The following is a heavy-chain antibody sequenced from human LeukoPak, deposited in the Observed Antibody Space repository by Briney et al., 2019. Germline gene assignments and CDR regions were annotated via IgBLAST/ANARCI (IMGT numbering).Heavy chain of an antibody. D-gene: IGHD6-19*01. CDR3: ARGSIAVASAWDY. CDR2: INHSGST. Sequence: KPSETLSLTCAVYGGSFSGYYWSWIRQPPGKGLEWIGEINHSGSTNYNPSLKSRVTISVDTSKNQFSLKLSSVTAADTAVYYCARGSIAVASAWDYWGQGTLVTVSS. V-gene: IGHV4-34*01. CDR1: GGSFSGYY. J-gene: IGHJ4*02.